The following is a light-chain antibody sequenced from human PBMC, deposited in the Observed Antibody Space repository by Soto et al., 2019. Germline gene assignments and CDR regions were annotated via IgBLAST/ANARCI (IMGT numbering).Light chain of an antibody. CDR3: QHYNSYSEA. CDR1: QSISSW. Sequence: DIPMTQSPSTLSASVGDRITITCRASQSISSWLAWYQQKPGKAPKVLIYKASSLESGVPSRFSGSGSGTEFTLTISSLQPDDFATYYCQHYNSYSEAFGQGTKVDIK. J-gene: IGKJ1*01. V-gene: IGKV1-5*03. CDR2: KAS.